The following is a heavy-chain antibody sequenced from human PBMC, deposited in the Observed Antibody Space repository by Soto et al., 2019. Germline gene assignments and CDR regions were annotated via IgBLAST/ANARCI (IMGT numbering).Heavy chain of an antibody. CDR3: AGGVSRGSFPPFDY. J-gene: IGHJ4*02. D-gene: IGHD1-26*01. CDR1: GDSFSSYS. Sequence: QVQLVQSGAEVKEPGSSVRVSCKASGDSFSSYSLSWVRQAPGQGLEWMGGFSPIFGTANYAQNFLLRLTIAADDAKSAVYMELRSLSVEATAVYYCAGGVSRGSFPPFDYGGQGTRVTVSS. CDR2: FSPIFGTA. V-gene: IGHV1-69*12.